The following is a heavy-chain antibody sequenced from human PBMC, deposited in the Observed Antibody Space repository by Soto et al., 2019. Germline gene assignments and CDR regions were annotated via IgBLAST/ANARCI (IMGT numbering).Heavy chain of an antibody. J-gene: IGHJ1*01. D-gene: IGHD1-7*01. CDR3: ARQENS. Sequence: QLQLQESGPGLVKPLETLSLTCTVSGVSISSSNQYWGWIRQPPGKGLEWIGSIYQSGSAYYNPSFTSRVSISVDPSKNQFSLTLDSVTAADTAVYYCARQENSWGQGTLITVSS. V-gene: IGHV4-39*01. CDR1: GVSISSSNQY. CDR2: IYQSGSA.